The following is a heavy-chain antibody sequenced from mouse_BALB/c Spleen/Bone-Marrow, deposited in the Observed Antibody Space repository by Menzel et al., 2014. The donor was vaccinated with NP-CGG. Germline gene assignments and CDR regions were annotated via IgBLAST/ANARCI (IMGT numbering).Heavy chain of an antibody. Sequence: EVQLQQSGGGLVQPGGSLKLSCAASGFDFSRYWMSWVRQAPGKGLQWIGEINPESNTINYTPSLKDKLIISRDNAKNTLYLQMSKVRSEDTALYCCARLGYYGWFAYWGQGTLVTVSA. CDR1: GFDFSRYW. CDR2: INPESNTI. J-gene: IGHJ3*01. CDR3: ARLGYYGWFAY. V-gene: IGHV4-1*02. D-gene: IGHD2-3*01.